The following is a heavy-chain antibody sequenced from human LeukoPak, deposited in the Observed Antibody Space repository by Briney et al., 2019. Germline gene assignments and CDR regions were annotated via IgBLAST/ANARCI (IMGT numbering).Heavy chain of an antibody. CDR1: GFTFSSYA. CDR3: ARDSGIKYYDFWSGYYDY. CDR2: ISSNGGST. Sequence: GGTLRLSCAASGFTFSSYAMHWVRQAPGKGLEYVSAISSNGGSTYYANSVKGRFTISRDNSKNTLYLQMGSLRAEDTAVYYCARDSGIKYYDFWSGYYDYWGQGTLVTVSS. V-gene: IGHV3-64*01. J-gene: IGHJ4*02. D-gene: IGHD3-3*01.